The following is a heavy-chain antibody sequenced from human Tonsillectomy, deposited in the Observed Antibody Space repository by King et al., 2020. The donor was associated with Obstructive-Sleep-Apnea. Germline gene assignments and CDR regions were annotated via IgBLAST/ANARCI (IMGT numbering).Heavy chain of an antibody. D-gene: IGHD3-10*01. CDR2: ISADTGNR. CDR3: ARFPGEWGAF. Sequence: QLVQSGGEVKKPGASVKVSCKTSGYPFTFYGLSWVRQAPGQGLEWMGWISADTGNRYYAQKFQGRLTLTTDTSTSTAYLELRSLRSDDTAFYYCARFPGEWGAFWGQGTLVTVSS. V-gene: IGHV1-18*04. J-gene: IGHJ1*01. CDR1: GYPFTFYG.